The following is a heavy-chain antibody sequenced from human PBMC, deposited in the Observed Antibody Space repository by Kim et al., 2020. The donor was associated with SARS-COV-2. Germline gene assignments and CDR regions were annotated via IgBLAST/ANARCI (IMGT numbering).Heavy chain of an antibody. D-gene: IGHD3-22*01. Sequence: FQGRVTITADDSTSTAYMELSSLRSEDTAVYYCARGSLYYYDSSGYYYDYWGQGTLVTVSS. J-gene: IGHJ4*02. V-gene: IGHV1-69*01. CDR3: ARGSLYYYDSSGYYYDY.